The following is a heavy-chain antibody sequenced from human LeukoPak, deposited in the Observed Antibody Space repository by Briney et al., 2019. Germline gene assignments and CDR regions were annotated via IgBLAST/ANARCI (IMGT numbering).Heavy chain of an antibody. D-gene: IGHD6-6*01. J-gene: IGHJ6*03. CDR1: GFTFSNAW. Sequence: PGGSLRLSRAASGFTFSNAWMSWVRQAPGKGLEWVGRLKSKTDGGTTDYAAPVKGRFTISRDDSKNTLYLQMNSLKTEDTAVYYCTREEVAARSYYYYYYMDVWGKGTTVTVSS. V-gene: IGHV3-15*01. CDR2: LKSKTDGGTT. CDR3: TREEVAARSYYYYYYMDV.